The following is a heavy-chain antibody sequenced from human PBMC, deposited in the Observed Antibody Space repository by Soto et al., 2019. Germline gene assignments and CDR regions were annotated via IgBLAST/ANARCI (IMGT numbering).Heavy chain of an antibody. J-gene: IGHJ4*02. Sequence: EVHLVESGGGVAQPGRSLRLSCATSGFTFDDYVMHWVRQAPGKGLEWVSGISWNSDSTGYADSVKGRFTIYRDNAKKSLFLQMNSLRSEDTAFYFCARTTWGYGEPLDSWGQGTLVTVSS. CDR1: GFTFDDYV. V-gene: IGHV3-9*01. D-gene: IGHD4-17*01. CDR2: ISWNSDST. CDR3: ARTTWGYGEPLDS.